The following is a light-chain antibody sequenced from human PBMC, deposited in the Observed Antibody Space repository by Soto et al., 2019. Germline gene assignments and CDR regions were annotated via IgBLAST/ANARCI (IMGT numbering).Light chain of an antibody. Sequence: EIGLTQSPCTLSLSAGERATLSWRASQSVSSNLAWYQQKPGQAPRLVIYGASSRATGIPDRFSGSGSGTDFTLTISRLEPQDFAVYYCHQYDNWPPWTFGQGTKVDIK. V-gene: IGKV3-20*01. CDR1: QSVSSN. CDR2: GAS. CDR3: HQYDNWPPWT. J-gene: IGKJ1*01.